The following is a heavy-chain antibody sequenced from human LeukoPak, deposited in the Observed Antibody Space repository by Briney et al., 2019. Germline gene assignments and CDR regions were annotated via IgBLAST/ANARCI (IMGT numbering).Heavy chain of an antibody. D-gene: IGHD6-13*01. V-gene: IGHV4-34*01. CDR2: INHSGST. J-gene: IGHJ4*02. Sequence: SETLSLTCAVYGGSFSGYYWSWIRQPPGKGLEWIGEINHSGSTIYNPSLKSRVTISVDPSKNQFSLKVTSVTAADTAVYYCARAPPGQELVNYWGRGTLVTVSS. CDR3: ARAPPGQELVNY. CDR1: GGSFSGYY.